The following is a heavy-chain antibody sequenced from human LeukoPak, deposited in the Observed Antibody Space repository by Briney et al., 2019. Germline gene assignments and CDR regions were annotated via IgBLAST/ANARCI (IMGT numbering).Heavy chain of an antibody. V-gene: IGHV4-59*08. CDR1: GGSIPSYY. D-gene: IGHD1-26*01. Sequence: SETLSLTRTVSGGSIPSYYWSWLRQPPGKELEWIGFIYYSGSTHYKSSLNSRVTISVDTSRNQFSLRLSSVTAADTAVYYCARHSGSSPHYFDYWGQGTLVTVSS. CDR2: IYYSGST. CDR3: ARHSGSSPHYFDY. J-gene: IGHJ4*02.